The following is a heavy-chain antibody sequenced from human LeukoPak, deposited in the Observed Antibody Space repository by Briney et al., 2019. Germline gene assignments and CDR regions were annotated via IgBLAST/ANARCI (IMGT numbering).Heavy chain of an antibody. D-gene: IGHD6-13*01. J-gene: IGHJ4*02. CDR1: GFTFSSYG. Sequence: GRSLRLSCAASGFTFSSYGMHWVRQAPGKGLEWVAVIWYDGSNKYYADSVKGRFTISRDNSKNTLYLQMNSLRAEDTAVYYCAKARGLAAAGTCLDYWGQGTLVTVSS. CDR2: IWYDGSNK. V-gene: IGHV3-33*06. CDR3: AKARGLAAAGTCLDY.